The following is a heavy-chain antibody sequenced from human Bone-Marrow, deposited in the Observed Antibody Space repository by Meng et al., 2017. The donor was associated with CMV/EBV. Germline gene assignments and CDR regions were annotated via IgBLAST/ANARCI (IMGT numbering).Heavy chain of an antibody. CDR1: GFTFNTYW. V-gene: IGHV3-7*01. CDR3: ARDPRVKSYVVVPAASDY. Sequence: GESLKISCVASGFTFNTYWMSWVRQAPGKGLEWVANIKQDGSEKYYVGSVKGRFTISRDNAKKSLYLQMNSLRAEDTAVNYCARDPRVKSYVVVPAASDYWGQGTMVTVSS. D-gene: IGHD2-2*01. CDR2: IKQDGSEK. J-gene: IGHJ4*02.